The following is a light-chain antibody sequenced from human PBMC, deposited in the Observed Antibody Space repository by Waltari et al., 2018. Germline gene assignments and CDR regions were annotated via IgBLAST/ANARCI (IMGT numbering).Light chain of an antibody. CDR1: SSNIGGNT. Sequence: QSVLTQPPSASVTPGQRVTISCSGRSSNIGGNTVTWNQQLPATAPKLLIYNNHKQPSGLPYRIAGSTSGNSAFLAISGLQSEDEADYYCATWDDSLNGRVFGGGNNLTVL. J-gene: IGLJ3*02. V-gene: IGLV1-44*01. CDR3: ATWDDSLNGRV. CDR2: NNH.